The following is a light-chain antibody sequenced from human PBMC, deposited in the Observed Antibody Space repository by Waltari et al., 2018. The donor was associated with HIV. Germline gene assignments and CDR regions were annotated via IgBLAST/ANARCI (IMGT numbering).Light chain of an antibody. V-gene: IGKV3-15*01. CDR3: QQYSDWPRA. CDR2: DSS. CDR1: QSVRTY. Sequence: EIVVTQFPAALSVSPGERASLSCTVSQSVRTYLAWYHQVPGQAPRLLISDSSNRATGVPVRFSGSGSGTHFILTISSLQSEDSGVYYCQQYSDWPRAFGLGTKVEV. J-gene: IGKJ1*01.